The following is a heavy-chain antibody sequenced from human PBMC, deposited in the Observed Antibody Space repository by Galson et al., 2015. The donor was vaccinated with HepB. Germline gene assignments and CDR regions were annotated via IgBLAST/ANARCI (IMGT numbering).Heavy chain of an antibody. CDR1: GFTFSSYA. CDR2: ISGSGGST. V-gene: IGHV3-23*01. D-gene: IGHD3-3*01. J-gene: IGHJ3*02. CDR3: AKDRTIFGATLPSVDAFDI. Sequence: SLRLSCAASGFTFSSYAMSWVRQAPGKGLEWVSAISGSGGSTYHADSVKGRFTISRDNSKNTLYLQMNSLRAEDTAVYYCAKDRTIFGATLPSVDAFDIWGQGTMVTVSS.